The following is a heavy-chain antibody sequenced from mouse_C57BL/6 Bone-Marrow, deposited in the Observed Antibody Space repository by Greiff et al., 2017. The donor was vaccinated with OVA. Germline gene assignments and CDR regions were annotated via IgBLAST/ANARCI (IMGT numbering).Heavy chain of an antibody. V-gene: IGHV1-50*01. D-gene: IGHD2-4*01. CDR2: IDPSDSYT. CDR1: GYTFTSYW. CDR3: ARSIYYDYDVYYFDY. Sequence: QVQLQQPGAELVKPGASVKLSCKASGYTFTSYWMQWVKQRPGQGLEWIGEIDPSDSYTNYNQKFKGKATLTVDTSSSTAYMKLSSLTSEDSAVYYCARSIYYDYDVYYFDYWGQGTTLTVSS. J-gene: IGHJ2*01.